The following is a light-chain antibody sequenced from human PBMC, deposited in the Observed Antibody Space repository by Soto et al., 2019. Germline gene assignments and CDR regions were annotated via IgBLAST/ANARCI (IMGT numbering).Light chain of an antibody. CDR1: SSDFGAYNS. Sequence: QAVVTQPASVSGSPGQSITISCTGTSSDFGAYNSVSWYQHHPGKAPKLMIYEVSNRPSGVSNRFSGSKSGNTASLTISGLQPEDEADYYCSSYTSSSTLLFGGGTKLTVL. J-gene: IGLJ2*01. CDR3: SSYTSSSTLL. CDR2: EVS. V-gene: IGLV2-14*01.